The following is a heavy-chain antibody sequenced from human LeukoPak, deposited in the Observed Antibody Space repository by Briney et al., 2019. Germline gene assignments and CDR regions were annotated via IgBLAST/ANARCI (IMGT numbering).Heavy chain of an antibody. CDR1: GFTFSNYW. D-gene: IGHD6-19*01. Sequence: PGGSLRLSCAASGFTFSNYWMTWVRQAPGKGLEWVPNIKQDGSEKYYMDSVKGRFTISRDNAKNSLYLQMNGLRAEDTALYYCARLKWLGAFDIWGQGTMVTVSS. V-gene: IGHV3-7*01. J-gene: IGHJ3*02. CDR3: ARLKWLGAFDI. CDR2: IKQDGSEK.